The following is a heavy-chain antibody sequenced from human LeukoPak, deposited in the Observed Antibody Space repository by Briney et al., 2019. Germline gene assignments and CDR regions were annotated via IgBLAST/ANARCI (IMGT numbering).Heavy chain of an antibody. D-gene: IGHD5-24*01. CDR1: GGSIRSSSYY. J-gene: IGHJ3*02. CDR3: ARQVLEMSAMYAFDI. V-gene: IGHV4-39*01. Sequence: SETLSLTRTASGGSIRSSSYYWGRLRQPPGKGREWIGSIYYDGSPYYYPSLKSRVTISVDTYKNQFSLKVRSVTAADTAGYYCARQVLEMSAMYAFDIWGRGTSVSVPS. CDR2: IYYDGSP.